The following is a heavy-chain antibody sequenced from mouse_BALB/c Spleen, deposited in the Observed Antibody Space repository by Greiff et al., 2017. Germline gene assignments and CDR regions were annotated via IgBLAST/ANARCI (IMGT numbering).Heavy chain of an antibody. CDR2: IDPANGNT. CDR3: ANPPYYYGSSRWFAY. D-gene: IGHD1-1*01. J-gene: IGHJ3*01. CDR1: GFNIKDTY. Sequence: EVQVVESGAELVKPGASVKLSCTASGFNIKDTYMHWVKQRPEQGLEWIGRIDPANGNTKYDPKFQGKATITADTSSNTAYLQLSSLTSEDTAVYYCANPPYYYGSSRWFAYWGQGTLVTVSA. V-gene: IGHV14-3*02.